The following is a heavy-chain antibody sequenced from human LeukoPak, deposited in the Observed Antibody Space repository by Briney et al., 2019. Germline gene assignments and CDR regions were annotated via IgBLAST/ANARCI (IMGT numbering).Heavy chain of an antibody. CDR3: ASTTADERRDDY. J-gene: IGHJ4*02. CDR2: ISSSSSYI. D-gene: IGHD4-17*01. V-gene: IGHV3-21*04. CDR1: GFTFSSYS. Sequence: GGSLRLSCAASGFTFSSYSMNWVRQAPGKGLEWVSSISSSSSYIYYADSVKGRFTISRDNAKNSLYLQMNSLRAEDTAVYYCASTTADERRDDYWGQGTLVTVSS.